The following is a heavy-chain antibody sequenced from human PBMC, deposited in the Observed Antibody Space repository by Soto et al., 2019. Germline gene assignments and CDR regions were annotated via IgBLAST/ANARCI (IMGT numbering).Heavy chain of an antibody. D-gene: IGHD6-19*01. J-gene: IGHJ3*02. CDR1: GGSISRSTYY. CDR3: ARHQWLKYDAFDI. CDR2: IYYSGST. Sequence: QLQLQESGPGLVKPSETLSLTCTVSGGSISRSTYYWGWIRQPPGKGLEWIGSIYYSGSTYHNPSFKSRVTVSIDTSKNQFSLKLTSVTAADTAVYYCARHQWLKYDAFDIWGQGTMVTVSS. V-gene: IGHV4-39*01.